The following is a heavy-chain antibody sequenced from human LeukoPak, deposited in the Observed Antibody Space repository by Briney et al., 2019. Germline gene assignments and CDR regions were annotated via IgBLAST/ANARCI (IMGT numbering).Heavy chain of an antibody. D-gene: IGHD6-19*01. CDR1: GGTFSSYA. Sequence: SVKVSCKASGGTFSSYAISWVRRAPGQGLEWMGGIIPIFGTANYAQKFQGRVAITADESTSTAYMELSSLRSEDTAVYYCARTYSSGWYAYNWFDPWGQGTLVTVSS. CDR2: IIPIFGTA. CDR3: ARTYSSGWYAYNWFDP. V-gene: IGHV1-69*13. J-gene: IGHJ5*02.